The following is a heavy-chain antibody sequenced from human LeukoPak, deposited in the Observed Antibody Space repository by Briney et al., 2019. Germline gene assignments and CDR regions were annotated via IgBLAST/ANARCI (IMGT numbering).Heavy chain of an antibody. V-gene: IGHV1-46*01. CDR1: GYTFTGYY. CDR2: INPSGGST. J-gene: IGHJ5*02. CDR3: ATCCWGGSS. D-gene: IGHD7-27*01. Sequence: ASVKVSCTASGYTFTGYYIHWVRQAPGQGLEWMGIINPSGGSTSYAQKFQGRVTLTRDTSTSTVYMELSSLRSEDTAVYYCATCCWGGSSLGQGTLVTVSS.